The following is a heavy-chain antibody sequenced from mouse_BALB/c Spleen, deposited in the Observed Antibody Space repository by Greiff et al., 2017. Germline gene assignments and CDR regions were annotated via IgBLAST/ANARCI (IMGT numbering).Heavy chain of an antibody. CDR1: GFTFTDYY. Sequence: EVQRVESGGGLVQPGGSLRLSCATSGFTFTDYYMSWVRQPPGKALEWLGFIRNKANGYTTEYSASVKGRFTISRDNSQSILYLQMNTLRAEDSATYYCARDKRYDALMDYWGQGTSVTVSS. D-gene: IGHD2-14*01. V-gene: IGHV7-3*02. CDR2: IRNKANGYTT. J-gene: IGHJ4*01. CDR3: ARDKRYDALMDY.